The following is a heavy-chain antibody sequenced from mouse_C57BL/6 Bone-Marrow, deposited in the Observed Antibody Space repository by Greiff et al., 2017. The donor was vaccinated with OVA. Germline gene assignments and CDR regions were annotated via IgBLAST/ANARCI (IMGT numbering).Heavy chain of an antibody. D-gene: IGHD1-1*01. CDR1: GISITTGNYR. Sequence: VQLKESGPGLVKPSQTVFLTCTVTGISITTGNYRWSWIRQFPGNKLEWIGYIYYSGTITYNPSLTSRTTITRDTPKNQFFLEMNSLTAEDTATYYCARERGYYYGSSLYFDYWGQGTTLTVSS. CDR2: IYYSGTI. CDR3: ARERGYYYGSSLYFDY. V-gene: IGHV3-5*01. J-gene: IGHJ2*01.